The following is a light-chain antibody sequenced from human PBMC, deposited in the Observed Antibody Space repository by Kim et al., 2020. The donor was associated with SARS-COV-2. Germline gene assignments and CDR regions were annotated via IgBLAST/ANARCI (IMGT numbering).Light chain of an antibody. CDR3: NSRETSANHWM. V-gene: IGLV3-19*01. CDR1: SLRGYY. Sequence: AVGQTVRIRCQGDSLRGYYASWYQQRPGQAPVLVFYGKNNRPSGIPDRFSGSYSGSTASLTITAAQAEDEADYYCNSRETSANHWMFGGGTQLTVL. CDR2: GKN. J-gene: IGLJ3*02.